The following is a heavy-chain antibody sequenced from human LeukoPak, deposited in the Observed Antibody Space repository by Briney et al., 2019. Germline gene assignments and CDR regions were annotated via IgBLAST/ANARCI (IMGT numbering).Heavy chain of an antibody. CDR2: ISSSGSTI. D-gene: IGHD3-10*01. J-gene: IGHJ5*02. CDR3: ARDPSFGDNWFDP. CDR1: GFTFSSYE. V-gene: IGHV3-48*03. Sequence: GGSLRLSCAASGFTFSSYEMNWVRQAPGKGLEWVSYISSSGSTIYYADSVKSRFTISRDNAKNSLYLQMNSLRAEDTAVYYCARDPSFGDNWFDPWGQGTLVTVSS.